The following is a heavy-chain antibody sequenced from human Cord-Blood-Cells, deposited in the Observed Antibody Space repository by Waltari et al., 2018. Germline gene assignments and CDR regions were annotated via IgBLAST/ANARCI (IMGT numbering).Heavy chain of an antibody. CDR2: KNPNMGGT. CDR3: ASPGGQLAHDAFDI. V-gene: IGHV1-2*02. Sequence: QVQLVQSGAEVKKPGASVKVSCKAPGYTFTGYYMHWVRQAPGQGLEWMVWKNPNMGGTNYAQKLRGRVTMTRDTSISTAYMELSRLGSDETAVYYCASPGGQLAHDAFDIWGQGTMVTVSS. CDR1: GYTFTGYY. D-gene: IGHD6-6*01. J-gene: IGHJ3*02.